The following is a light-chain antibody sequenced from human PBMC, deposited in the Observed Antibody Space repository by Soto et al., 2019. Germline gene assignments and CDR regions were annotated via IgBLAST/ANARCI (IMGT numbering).Light chain of an antibody. CDR3: QQRSNWPPIT. Sequence: EIVLTQSPATLSLSPGERATLPCRASQSVSSYLAWYQQKPGQAPRLLIYDASNRATGIPARFSGSGSGTDFTLTISSLEPEDCAVYYCQQRSNWPPITFGQGTRLEIK. V-gene: IGKV3-11*01. J-gene: IGKJ5*01. CDR1: QSVSSY. CDR2: DAS.